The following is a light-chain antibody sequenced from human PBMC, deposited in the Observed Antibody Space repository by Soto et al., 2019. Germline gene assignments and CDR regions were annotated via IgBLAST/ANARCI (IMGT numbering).Light chain of an antibody. CDR1: SSNFGAGFN. Sequence: SVLTRPPSVSGAPGQRVTSAGTGSSSNFGAGFNVHWYQHLPGTAPKLLIYGNSNRPSGVPDRFSGSKSGTSASLAITGLQADDGADYYCQSYDSSLSGYVFGTGTKVTVL. J-gene: IGLJ1*01. CDR2: GNS. CDR3: QSYDSSLSGYV. V-gene: IGLV1-40*01.